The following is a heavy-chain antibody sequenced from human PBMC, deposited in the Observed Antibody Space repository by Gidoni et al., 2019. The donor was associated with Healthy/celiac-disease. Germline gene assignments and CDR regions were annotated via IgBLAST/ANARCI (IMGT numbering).Heavy chain of an antibody. CDR2: INPSGGST. CDR1: GYTFPRYS. Sequence: QVQLVQSGAEVKKPGASVKVSCKASGYTFPRYSMHWVRQDPGQGLEWMGIINPSGGSTSYAQKFQGRVTMTRDTSTSTVYMELSSLRSEDTAVYYCARRLRIVGATTDDAFDIWGQGTMVTVSS. D-gene: IGHD1-26*01. J-gene: IGHJ3*02. CDR3: ARRLRIVGATTDDAFDI. V-gene: IGHV1-46*01.